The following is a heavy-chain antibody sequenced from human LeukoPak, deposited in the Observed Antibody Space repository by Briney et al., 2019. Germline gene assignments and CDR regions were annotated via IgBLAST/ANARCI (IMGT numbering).Heavy chain of an antibody. Sequence: ASVKVSCKASGYTFTGYCMHWVRQAPGQGLEWMGWINPNSGGTNYAQKFQGRVTMTRDTSISTAYMELSRLRSDGTAVYYCARVESITIFGVVIPAPNYGMDVWGQGTTVTVSS. V-gene: IGHV1-2*02. CDR2: INPNSGGT. CDR1: GYTFTGYC. D-gene: IGHD3-3*01. J-gene: IGHJ6*02. CDR3: ARVESITIFGVVIPAPNYGMDV.